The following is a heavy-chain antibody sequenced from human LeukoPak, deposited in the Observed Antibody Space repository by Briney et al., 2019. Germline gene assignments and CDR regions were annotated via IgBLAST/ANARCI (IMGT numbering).Heavy chain of an antibody. V-gene: IGHV3-33*06. CDR3: AKDGSIHDYVWGSYRPYYFDY. J-gene: IGHJ4*02. CDR1: GFTFSSYG. D-gene: IGHD3-16*02. Sequence: PGGSLRLSCAASGFTFSSYGMHWVRQAPGKGLEWVAVIWYDGSNKYYADSVKGRFTISRDNSKNTLYLQMNSLRAEDTAVYYCAKDGSIHDYVWGSYRPYYFDYWGQGTLVTVSS. CDR2: IWYDGSNK.